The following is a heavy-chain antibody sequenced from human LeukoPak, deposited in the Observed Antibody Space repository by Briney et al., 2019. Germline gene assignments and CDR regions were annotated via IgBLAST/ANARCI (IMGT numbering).Heavy chain of an antibody. CDR2: ISAYNGNT. J-gene: IGHJ4*02. CDR1: GYTFTSYG. Sequence: ASVKVSCKASGYTFTSYGISWVRQAPGQGLEWMGWISAYNGNTDYAQKLQGRVTMTTDTSTSTVYMELRSLRSDDTAVYYCARGGAYCGGDCYSPLYFDYWGQGTLVTASS. CDR3: ARGGAYCGGDCYSPLYFDY. D-gene: IGHD2-21*02. V-gene: IGHV1-18*01.